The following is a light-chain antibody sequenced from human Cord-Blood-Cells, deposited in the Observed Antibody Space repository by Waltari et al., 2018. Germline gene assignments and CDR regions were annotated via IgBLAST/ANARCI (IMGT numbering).Light chain of an antibody. CDR3: QQYYSYPLT. J-gene: IGKJ4*01. Sequence: AIRMTQSPSSFSASTGDRVTITCRASQGISSYLAWYQQKPGKAPKLLIYAASQLQSGVQARFRGSGSGTDVTLTISCLQSEDFATYCCQQYYSYPLTFGGGTKVEIK. CDR2: AAS. V-gene: IGKV1-8*01. CDR1: QGISSY.